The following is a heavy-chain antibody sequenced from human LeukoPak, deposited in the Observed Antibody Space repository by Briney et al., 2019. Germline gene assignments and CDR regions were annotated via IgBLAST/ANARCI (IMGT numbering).Heavy chain of an antibody. J-gene: IGHJ4*02. CDR2: FDPEDGET. V-gene: IGHV1-24*01. CDR3: ATASGFGEPSGY. Sequence: ASVKVSCKVSGYTLTELSMHLVRQAPGKGLEWMGGFDPEDGETIYAQKFQGRVTMTEDTSTDTAYMELSSLRSEDTAVYYCATASGFGEPSGYWGQGTLVTVSS. CDR1: GYTLTELS. D-gene: IGHD3-10*01.